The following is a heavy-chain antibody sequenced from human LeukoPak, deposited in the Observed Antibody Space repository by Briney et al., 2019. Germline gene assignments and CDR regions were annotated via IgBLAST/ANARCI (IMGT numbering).Heavy chain of an antibody. J-gene: IGHJ4*02. CDR2: ISYDGSNK. D-gene: IGHD2-21*02. V-gene: IGHV3-30*18. CDR3: AKESYCGGDSYSGVFDY. CDR1: GFTFSSYG. Sequence: GGSLRLSCAASGFTFSSYGMHWVRQAPGKGLEWVAVISYDGSNKYYADSVKGRFTISRDNSKNTLYLQMNSLRAEDTAVYYCAKESYCGGDSYSGVFDYWGQGTLVTVSS.